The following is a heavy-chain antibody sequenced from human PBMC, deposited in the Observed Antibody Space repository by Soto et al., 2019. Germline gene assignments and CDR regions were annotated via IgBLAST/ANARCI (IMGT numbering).Heavy chain of an antibody. CDR2: IYSGGST. CDR1: GFTVSSNY. CDR3: ARDQGSYAN. V-gene: IGHV3-53*01. D-gene: IGHD2-8*01. Sequence: EVQLVESGGGLIQPGGSLRLSGAASGFTVSSNYMSWVRQAPGKGLERVSVIYSGGSTYYADSVKGPFTISRDNSKNTLHLQMNSLRAEDTAVYYCARDQGSYANWGQGPLVTASS. J-gene: IGHJ4*02.